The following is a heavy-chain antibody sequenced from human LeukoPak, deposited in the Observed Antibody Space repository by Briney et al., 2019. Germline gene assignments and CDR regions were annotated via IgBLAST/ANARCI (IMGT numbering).Heavy chain of an antibody. CDR3: ARGTAMVKN. V-gene: IGHV4-34*01. D-gene: IGHD5-18*01. J-gene: IGHJ4*02. CDR2: INHSGST. CDR1: GGSFSGYY. Sequence: SETLSLTCAVYGGSFSGYYWSWVRQPPGKGLEWIGEINHSGSTNYNPSLKSRVTISVDTSKNQFSLKLSSVTAADTAVYYCARGTAMVKNWGQGTLVTVSS.